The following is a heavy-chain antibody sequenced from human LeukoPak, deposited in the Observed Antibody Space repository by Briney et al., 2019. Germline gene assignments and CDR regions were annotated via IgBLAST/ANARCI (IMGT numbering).Heavy chain of an antibody. J-gene: IGHJ6*03. Sequence: PSETLSLTCNVSGGSISSNEYYWGWIRQPPGKGLEWIGSIYYSGSTYYNPSLKSRVTISVDTSKNQFSLKLSSVTAADTAVYYCARDVYSSSWYAYYYYYMDVWGKGTTVTVSS. CDR1: GGSISSNEYY. CDR3: ARDVYSSSWYAYYYYYMDV. V-gene: IGHV4-39*07. CDR2: IYYSGST. D-gene: IGHD6-13*01.